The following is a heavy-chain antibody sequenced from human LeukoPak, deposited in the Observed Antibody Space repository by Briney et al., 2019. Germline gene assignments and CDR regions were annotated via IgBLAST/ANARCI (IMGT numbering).Heavy chain of an antibody. D-gene: IGHD4-17*01. CDR3: AGDYGEYYYGMDV. Sequence: PGRSLRLSCAASGFTFSSYGMHWVRQAPGEGLEWVAVIWYDGSNKCYADSVKGRFTISRDNSKNTLYLQMNSLRAEDTAVYYCAGDYGEYYYGMDVWGQGTTVTVSS. J-gene: IGHJ6*02. CDR1: GFTFSSYG. V-gene: IGHV3-33*01. CDR2: IWYDGSNK.